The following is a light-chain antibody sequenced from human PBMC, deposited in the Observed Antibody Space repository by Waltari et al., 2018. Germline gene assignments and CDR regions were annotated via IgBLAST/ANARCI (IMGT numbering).Light chain of an antibody. J-gene: IGKJ4*01. V-gene: IGKV3-11*01. CDR1: QSVNTF. Sequence: EIVLTQSPATLSLSPGERATLSCRASQSVNTFLAWYQQKPGQAPRLLIYDASNRATGIPARFSGSGSGTDFTLTISSLEPEDFAVYYCQQRYNWPPLTFGGGTKGEIK. CDR3: QQRYNWPPLT. CDR2: DAS.